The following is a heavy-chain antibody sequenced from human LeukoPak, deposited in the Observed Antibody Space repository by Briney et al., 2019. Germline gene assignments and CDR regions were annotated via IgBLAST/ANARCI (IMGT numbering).Heavy chain of an antibody. D-gene: IGHD3-10*01. J-gene: IGHJ4*02. V-gene: IGHV3-23*01. CDR3: AKVLKAYYFGSGSYPFDH. CDR1: AFTFSSYG. Sequence: GGSLRLSCAASAFTFSSYGMSWVRQAPGKGLEWVSDISGSGDSTNYADSVKGRFTISRDNSKNTLYLQMNSLRAEDTAVYYCAKVLKAYYFGSGSYPFDHWGQGTLVTVPS. CDR2: ISGSGDST.